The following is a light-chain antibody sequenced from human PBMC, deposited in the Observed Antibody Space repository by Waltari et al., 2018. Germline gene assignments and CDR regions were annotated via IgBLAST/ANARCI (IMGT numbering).Light chain of an antibody. V-gene: IGKV3-20*01. CDR3: QQYGRSLT. Sequence: EIVLTQSPGTLSLSPGERATISCRASQSVASSYLGWYQQKPGQAPRHLFFGSSKMATGIPDRFSGSWSGTDFTLTINGVEPEDFAVYYCQQYGRSLTFGGGTKVEI. CDR1: QSVASSY. CDR2: GSS. J-gene: IGKJ4*01.